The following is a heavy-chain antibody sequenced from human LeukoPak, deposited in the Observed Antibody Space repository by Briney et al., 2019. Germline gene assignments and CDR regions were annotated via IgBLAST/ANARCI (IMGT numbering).Heavy chain of an antibody. V-gene: IGHV4-4*07. CDR3: ARGSTTAHYSYMDV. CDR1: GGSISSYY. CDR2: IYTSGST. J-gene: IGHJ6*03. D-gene: IGHD5-18*01. Sequence: SETLSLTCTVSGGSISSYYWNWIRQPAGRGLEWIGHIYTSGSTNYNPSLKSRVTISVDKSKNQFSLKLSSVTAADSAVYYCARGSTTAHYSYMDVWGKGTTVTVSS.